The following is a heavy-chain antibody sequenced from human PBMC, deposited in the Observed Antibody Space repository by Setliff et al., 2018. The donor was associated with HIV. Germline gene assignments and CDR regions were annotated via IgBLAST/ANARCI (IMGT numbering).Heavy chain of an antibody. CDR1: GDSISSGSYY. CDR3: AKRMFGSGRLDP. Sequence: PSETLSLTCSVSGDSISSGSYYWSWIRLPAGKGLEWIGQIHTTGSTNYNPSLKSRVTISMDTSKNQFSLNLNSATATDTAVYYCAKRMFGSGRLDPWGQGTLVTVSS. V-gene: IGHV4-61*09. J-gene: IGHJ5*02. D-gene: IGHD6-19*01. CDR2: IHTTGST.